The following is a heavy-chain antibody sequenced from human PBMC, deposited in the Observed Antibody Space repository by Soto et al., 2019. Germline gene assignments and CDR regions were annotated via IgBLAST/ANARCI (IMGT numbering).Heavy chain of an antibody. Sequence: EVQLLESGGGLVQPGGSLRLSCAASGFTFSSYAMSWVRQAPGKGLEWVSAISGSGGSTYYADSVKGRFTISRDNSKNTLYLQMNSLRAEDTAVYYCAKSLWFGELYNWFDPWGQEPWSPSPQ. V-gene: IGHV3-23*01. CDR3: AKSLWFGELYNWFDP. J-gene: IGHJ5*02. CDR1: GFTFSSYA. D-gene: IGHD3-10*01. CDR2: ISGSGGST.